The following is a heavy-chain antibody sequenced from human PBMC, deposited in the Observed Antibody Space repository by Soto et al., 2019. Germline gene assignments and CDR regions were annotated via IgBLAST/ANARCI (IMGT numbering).Heavy chain of an antibody. J-gene: IGHJ5*02. V-gene: IGHV1-2*02. Sequence: QVQLVHSGAEVKKPGASVKVSCKASGYTFTGYYMHWVRQAPGQGLEWMGWINPNSGGTNYGQKFQGMVTMTRDTSIRTAYMELRRLRSYDTAVYYCAMGLGEQYNWFDPWGQGTLVTVSS. CDR2: INPNSGGT. D-gene: IGHD3-16*01. CDR3: AMGLGEQYNWFDP. CDR1: GYTFTGYY.